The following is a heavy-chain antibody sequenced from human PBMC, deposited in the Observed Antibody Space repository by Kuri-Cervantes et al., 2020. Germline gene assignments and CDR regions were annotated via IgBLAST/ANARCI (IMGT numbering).Heavy chain of an antibody. CDR3: ARIPAIGVRGVITLYYYYGMDV. CDR1: GGSINSSNW. V-gene: IGHV4-4*02. CDR2: IYHSGST. Sequence: SETLSLTCAVSGGSINSSNWWSWVRQPPGKGLEWIGEIYHSGSTNYNPSLKSRVTISVDTSKNQFSLKLSSVTAADTAVYYCARIPAIGVRGVITLYYYYGMDVWGQGTTVTVSS. J-gene: IGHJ6*02. D-gene: IGHD3-10*01.